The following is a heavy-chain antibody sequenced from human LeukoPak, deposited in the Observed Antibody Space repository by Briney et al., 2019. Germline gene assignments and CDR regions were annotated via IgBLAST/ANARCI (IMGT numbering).Heavy chain of an antibody. CDR1: GFVFDDYA. D-gene: IGHD1-20*01. J-gene: IGHJ4*02. V-gene: IGHV3-9*01. CDR3: AKGSGYNWNPFDS. Sequence: PGGSLRLPCAASGFVFDDYAMHWVRQAPGKGPEWVAGISWNSGSIDYADSVKGRFTISRDNAKKSMSLQMNSLRAEDTALYYCAKGSGYNWNPFDSWGQGTLVTVSS. CDR2: ISWNSGSI.